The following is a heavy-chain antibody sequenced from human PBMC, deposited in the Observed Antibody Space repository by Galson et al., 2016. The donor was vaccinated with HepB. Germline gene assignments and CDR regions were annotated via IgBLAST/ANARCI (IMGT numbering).Heavy chain of an antibody. Sequence: SETLSLTCTVSGGSVTSYYWSWIRQPPGKGLEWIGFIHYSGHTNNNPSLKSRVTLSVDMSKNQLSLKLSSVTAVDTDIYYCATTHITVRPGYNGMDVWGQGTTVTVSS. V-gene: IGHV4-59*02. D-gene: IGHD6-6*01. CDR3: ATTHITVRPGYNGMDV. J-gene: IGHJ6*02. CDR2: IHYSGHT. CDR1: GGSVTSYY.